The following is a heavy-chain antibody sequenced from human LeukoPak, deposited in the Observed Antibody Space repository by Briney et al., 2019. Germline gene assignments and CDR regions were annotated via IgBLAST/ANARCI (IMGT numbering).Heavy chain of an antibody. CDR3: ARSPGCYEAAAFDI. J-gene: IGHJ3*02. Sequence: GASVKVSCMPSVYTYINYYMHWVRQAPEQGLEWMVVINPSGGSTSYAQRFQGRVTITRDTSTSTFYMELSSLRSEDTAVYYCARSPGCYEAAAFDIWGQGTMVTVSS. CDR2: INPSGGST. D-gene: IGHD2-2*01. CDR1: VYTYINYY. V-gene: IGHV1-46*01.